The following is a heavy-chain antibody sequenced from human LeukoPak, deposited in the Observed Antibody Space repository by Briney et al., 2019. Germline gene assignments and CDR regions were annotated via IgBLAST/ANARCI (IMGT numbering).Heavy chain of an antibody. D-gene: IGHD3-9*01. V-gene: IGHV3-30*04. CDR1: GFTFSSYA. CDR3: ARILRYFDWLLAPFDY. Sequence: GGSLRLSCAASGFTFSSYAMHWVRQAPGKGLEWVAVISYDGSNKYYADSVKGRFTISRDNSKNTLYLQMNSLRAEDTAVYYCARILRYFDWLLAPFDYWGQGTLVTVSS. J-gene: IGHJ4*02. CDR2: ISYDGSNK.